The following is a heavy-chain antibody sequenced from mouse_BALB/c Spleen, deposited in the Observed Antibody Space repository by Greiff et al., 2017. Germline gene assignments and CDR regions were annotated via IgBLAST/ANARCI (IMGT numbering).Heavy chain of an antibody. CDR1: GYSITSDYA. J-gene: IGHJ3*01. CDR3: ARSWFAY. CDR2: IHYSGST. V-gene: IGHV3-2*02. Sequence: EVKLMESGPGLVKPSQSLSLTCTVTGYSITSDYAWNWIRQFPGNKLEWMGYIHYSGSTNYNPSLKSRISITRDTSKNQFFLQLNSVTTEDTATYYCARSWFAYWGQGTLVTVSA.